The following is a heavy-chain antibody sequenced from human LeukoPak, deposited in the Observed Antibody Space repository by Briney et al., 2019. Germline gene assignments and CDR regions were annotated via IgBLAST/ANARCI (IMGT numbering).Heavy chain of an antibody. V-gene: IGHV3-33*01. CDR2: IWYDGSNK. CDR1: GFTFSSYG. CDR3: ARVGWVGATPGAFDI. J-gene: IGHJ3*02. D-gene: IGHD1-26*01. Sequence: GRSLRLSCAASGFTFSSYGMHWVRRAPGKGLEWVAVIWYDGSNKYYADSVKGRFTISRDNSKNTLYLQMNSLRAEDTAVYYCARVGWVGATPGAFDIWGQGTMVTVSS.